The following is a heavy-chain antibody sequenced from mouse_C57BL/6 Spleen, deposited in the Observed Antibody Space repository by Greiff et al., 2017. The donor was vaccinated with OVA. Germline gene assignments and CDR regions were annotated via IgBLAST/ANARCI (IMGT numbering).Heavy chain of an antibody. Sequence: QVQLKESGAELVKPGASVKISCKASGYAFSSYWMNWVKQRPGKGLEWIGQIYPGDGDTNYNGKFKGKATLTADKSSSTAYMQLSSLTSEDSAVYFCAGGTNWYFDVWGTGTTVTVSS. CDR3: AGGTNWYFDV. J-gene: IGHJ1*03. CDR2: IYPGDGDT. D-gene: IGHD2-14*01. V-gene: IGHV1-80*01. CDR1: GYAFSSYW.